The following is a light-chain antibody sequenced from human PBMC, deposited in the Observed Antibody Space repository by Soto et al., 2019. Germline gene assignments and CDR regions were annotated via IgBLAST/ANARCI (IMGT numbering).Light chain of an antibody. Sequence: SLLAASVRKRVTITCRARQNIGDYLNGYQQQPGKAPKLLIYVSSSFQNGVPSSFSGSRSLTQVTHIISSRSAVEALTLYRSPYHPIPWTFGQGTKVDIK. J-gene: IGKJ1*01. CDR2: VSS. V-gene: IGKV1-39*02. CDR3: SPYHPIPWT. CDR1: QNIGDY.